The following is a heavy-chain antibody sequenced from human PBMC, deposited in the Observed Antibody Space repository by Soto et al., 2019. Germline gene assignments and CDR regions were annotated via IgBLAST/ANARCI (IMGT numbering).Heavy chain of an antibody. CDR3: AKARGKYCSGGSCNPFDS. Sequence: GGSLRLSCAASGFTFSSYAMSWVRQAPGKGLEWVSPISGSGGSTYYADSVKGRFTTSRDNSKNTLYLQMNSLRAEDTAVYYCAKARGKYCSGGSCNPFDSWGQGTLVTVSS. CDR1: GFTFSSYA. V-gene: IGHV3-23*01. J-gene: IGHJ4*02. D-gene: IGHD2-15*01. CDR2: ISGSGGST.